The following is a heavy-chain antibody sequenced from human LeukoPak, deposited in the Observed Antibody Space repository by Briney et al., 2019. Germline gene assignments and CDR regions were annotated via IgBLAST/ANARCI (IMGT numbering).Heavy chain of an antibody. V-gene: IGHV1-69*06. CDR1: GGTFSSYA. CDR3: ARRGHSSGWYYFDY. Sequence: ASVKVSCKASGGTFSSYAISWVRQAPGQGLEWMGGIIPIFGTANYAQKFQGRVTITADKSTNTAYMELSSLRSEDTAVYYCARRGHSSGWYYFDYWGQGTLVTVSS. CDR2: IIPIFGTA. D-gene: IGHD6-19*01. J-gene: IGHJ4*02.